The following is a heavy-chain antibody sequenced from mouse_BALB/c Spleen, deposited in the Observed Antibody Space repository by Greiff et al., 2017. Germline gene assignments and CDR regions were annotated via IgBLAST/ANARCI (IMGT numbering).Heavy chain of an antibody. CDR1: GYSITSGYY. CDR2: ISYDGSN. Sequence: EVQRVESGPGLVKPSQSLSLTCSVTGYSITSGYYWNWIRQFPGNKLEWMGYISYDGSNNYNPSLKNRISITRDTSKNQFFLKLNSVTTEDTATYYCAREGNYYGSSYWFAYWGQGTLVTVSA. CDR3: AREGNYYGSSYWFAY. D-gene: IGHD1-1*01. V-gene: IGHV3-6*02. J-gene: IGHJ3*01.